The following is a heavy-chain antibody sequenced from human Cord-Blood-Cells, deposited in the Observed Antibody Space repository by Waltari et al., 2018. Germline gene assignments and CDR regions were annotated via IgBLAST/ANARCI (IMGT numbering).Heavy chain of an antibody. V-gene: IGHV3-30*03. J-gene: IGHJ5*02. Sequence: QVQLVESGGGVVQPGRSLRLSCAASGLTFSSYGMHWARQAPGKGLEWVAVISYDGSNKYYADSVKGRFTISRDNSKNTLYLQMNSLRAEDTAVYYSASGGNWFDPWGQGTLVTVSS. CDR2: ISYDGSNK. CDR3: ASGGNWFDP. D-gene: IGHD3-16*01. CDR1: GLTFSSYG.